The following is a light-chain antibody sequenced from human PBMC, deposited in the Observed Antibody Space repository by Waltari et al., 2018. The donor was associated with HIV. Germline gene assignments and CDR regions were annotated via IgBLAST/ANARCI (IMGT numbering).Light chain of an antibody. CDR3: STWDKTLSAWV. V-gene: IGLV1-44*01. J-gene: IGLJ3*02. Sequence: QSALTQEASVSGTVGHELTLSCAGNDNNIGSFAVGWYQQISPGSPKTVVFADSLSEGIRDRISVAKAGTTASLTISGRQPEDEADYYCSTWDKTLSAWVFGGGTKLTVL. CDR2: ADS. CDR1: DNNIGSFA.